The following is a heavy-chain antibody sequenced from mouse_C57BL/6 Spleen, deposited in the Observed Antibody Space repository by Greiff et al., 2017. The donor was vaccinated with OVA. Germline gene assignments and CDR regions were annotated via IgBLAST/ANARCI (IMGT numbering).Heavy chain of an antibody. CDR2: IDPSDSYT. CDR3: ARAAQAARFDY. J-gene: IGHJ2*01. CDR1: GYTFTSYW. Sequence: VQLQQPGAELVMPGASVKLSCKASGYTFTSYWMHWVKQRPGQGLEWIGEIDPSDSYTNYNQKFKGKSTLTVDKSSSTAYMQLSSLTSEDSSVYCCARAAQAARFDYWGQGTTLTVSS. D-gene: IGHD3-2*02. V-gene: IGHV1-69*01.